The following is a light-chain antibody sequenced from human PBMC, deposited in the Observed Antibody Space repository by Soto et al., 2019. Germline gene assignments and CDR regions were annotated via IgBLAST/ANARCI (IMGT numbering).Light chain of an antibody. J-gene: IGKJ2*01. CDR1: QSVRSGY. V-gene: IGKV3-20*01. Sequence: EIVLTQSPGTLSLSPGGRATLSCRASQSVRSGYLAWYQQKPGQAPSLLIYGTSYRATGNPDRFSGSGSGTDFTLTISRLEPEDFAAYYCQQYCTSPYTFGQGTKLEIK. CDR3: QQYCTSPYT. CDR2: GTS.